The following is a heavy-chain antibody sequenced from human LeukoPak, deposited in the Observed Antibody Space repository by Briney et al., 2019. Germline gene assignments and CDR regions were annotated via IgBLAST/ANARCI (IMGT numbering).Heavy chain of an antibody. CDR2: FDPEDGET. CDR1: GYTLTELF. CDR3: ATGGPGVVDFDY. D-gene: IGHD3-3*01. V-gene: IGHV1-24*01. Sequence: GASVKVSCKVSGYTLTELFMHWVRQAPGKGLEWMGGFDPEDGETIYAQKFQGRVTMTEDTSTDTAYMELSSLRSEDTAVYYCATGGPGVVDFDYWGQGTLVTVSS. J-gene: IGHJ4*02.